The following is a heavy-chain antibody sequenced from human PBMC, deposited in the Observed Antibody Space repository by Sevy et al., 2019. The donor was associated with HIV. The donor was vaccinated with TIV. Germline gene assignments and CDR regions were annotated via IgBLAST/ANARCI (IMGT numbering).Heavy chain of an antibody. V-gene: IGHV3-7*01. CDR3: ARDRLVLDYYYGMDV. CDR2: IKQDGSEK. Sequence: GGSLRLSCAASGLTFSSYWMSWVRQAPGKGLEWVANIKQDGSEKYYVDSVKGRFTISRDNAKNSLYLQMNSLRAEDTAVYYCARDRLVLDYYYGMDVWGQGTTVTVS. J-gene: IGHJ6*02. D-gene: IGHD6-19*01. CDR1: GLTFSSYW.